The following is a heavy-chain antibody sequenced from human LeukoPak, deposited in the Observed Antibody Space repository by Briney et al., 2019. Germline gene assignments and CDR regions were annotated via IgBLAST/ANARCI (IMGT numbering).Heavy chain of an antibody. CDR3: ARCHMTTVSAFDI. CDR1: GGSISSGGYY. D-gene: IGHD4-17*01. Sequence: SETLSLTCTVSGGSISSGGYYWSWLRQPPGKGLEWIGYIYHSGSTYYNPSLKSRVTISVDTSKNQFSLKLSSPTAADTAVYYCARCHMTTVSAFDIWGQGTMVTVSS. V-gene: IGHV4-30-2*01. J-gene: IGHJ3*02. CDR2: IYHSGST.